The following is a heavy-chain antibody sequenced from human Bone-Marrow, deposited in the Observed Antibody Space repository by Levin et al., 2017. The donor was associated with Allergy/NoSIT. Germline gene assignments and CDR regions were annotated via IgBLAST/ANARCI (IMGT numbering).Heavy chain of an antibody. CDR2: INHSGST. D-gene: IGHD3-10*01. CDR1: GGSFSGYY. Sequence: SQTLSLTCAVYGGSFSGYYWSWIRQPPGKGLEWIGEINHSGSTNYNPSLKSRVTISVDTSKNQFSLKLSSVTAADTAVYYCARGLGYYASGSYSYYMDVWGKGTTVTVSS. CDR3: ARGLGYYASGSYSYYMDV. V-gene: IGHV4-34*01. J-gene: IGHJ6*03.